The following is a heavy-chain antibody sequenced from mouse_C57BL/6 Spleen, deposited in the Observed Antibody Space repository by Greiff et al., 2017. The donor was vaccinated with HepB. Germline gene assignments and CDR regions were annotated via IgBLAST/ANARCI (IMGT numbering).Heavy chain of an antibody. CDR2: IYPGDGDT. CDR1: GYAFSSYW. J-gene: IGHJ3*01. V-gene: IGHV1-80*01. Sequence: VKLMESGAELVKPGASVKISCKASGYAFSSYWMNWVKQRPGKGLEWIGQIYPGDGDTNYNGKFKGKATLTADKSSSTAYMQLSSLTSEDSAVYSCASGGWLLRGFAYWGQGTLVTVSA. CDR3: ASGGWLLRGFAY. D-gene: IGHD2-3*01.